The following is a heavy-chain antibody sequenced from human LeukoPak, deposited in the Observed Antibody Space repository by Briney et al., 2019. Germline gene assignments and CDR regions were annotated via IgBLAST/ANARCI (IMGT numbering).Heavy chain of an antibody. J-gene: IGHJ6*02. CDR1: GYTFTSYG. V-gene: IGHV1-18*01. CDR3: ARDPRWATGYSYGYGYGMDV. D-gene: IGHD5-18*01. CDR2: VSAYNGNT. Sequence: ASVKVSCKASGYTFTSYGISWVRQAPGQGLEWMGRVSAYNGNTNYAQKLQGRVTMTTDTSTSTAYMELRSLRSDDTAVYYCARDPRWATGYSYGYGYGMDVWGQGTTVTVSS.